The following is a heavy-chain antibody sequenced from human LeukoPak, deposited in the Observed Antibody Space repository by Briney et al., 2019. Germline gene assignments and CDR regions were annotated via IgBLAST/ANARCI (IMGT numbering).Heavy chain of an antibody. Sequence: GGSLRLSCAASGFTFSSYAMSWVRQAPGKGLEWVSAISGSGGSTYYADSVKGRFTISRDSSKNTLYLQMNSLRAEDTAVYYCAQCPNWGWSWFDPWGQGTLVTVSS. CDR1: GFTFSSYA. CDR2: ISGSGGST. V-gene: IGHV3-23*01. J-gene: IGHJ5*02. CDR3: AQCPNWGWSWFDP. D-gene: IGHD7-27*01.